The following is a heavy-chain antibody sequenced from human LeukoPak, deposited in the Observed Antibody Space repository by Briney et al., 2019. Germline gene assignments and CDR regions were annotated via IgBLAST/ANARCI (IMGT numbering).Heavy chain of an antibody. V-gene: IGHV3-23*01. Sequence: GGTLRLSCAASGFPFSSHGMSWVRQAPGKGLEWVSGIIGGGGSTYYADSVKGRFTISGDNSRNTLFLQMNSLRAEDTAVYYCAHGAMYQLDYWGQGTLVTVSS. J-gene: IGHJ4*02. CDR1: GFPFSSHG. CDR3: AHGAMYQLDY. D-gene: IGHD2-2*01. CDR2: IIGGGGST.